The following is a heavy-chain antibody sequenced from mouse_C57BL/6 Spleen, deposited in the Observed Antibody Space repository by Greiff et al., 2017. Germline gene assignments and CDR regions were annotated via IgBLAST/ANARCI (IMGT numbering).Heavy chain of an antibody. V-gene: IGHV5-6*01. CDR2: ISSGGSYT. J-gene: IGHJ2*01. CDR3: ARDGY. CDR1: GFTFSSYG. Sequence: EVKLVESGGDLVKPGGSLKLSCAASGFTFSSYGMSWVRQTPDKRLEWVATISSGGSYTYYPDSVKGRFTISRDNAKNTLYLQMSSLKSEDTAMYYCARDGYWSQGTTLTVSS.